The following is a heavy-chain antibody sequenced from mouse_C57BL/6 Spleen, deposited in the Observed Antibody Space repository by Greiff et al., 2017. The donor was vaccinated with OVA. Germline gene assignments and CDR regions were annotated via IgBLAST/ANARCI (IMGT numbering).Heavy chain of an antibody. D-gene: IGHD1-1*01. CDR1: GYTFTDYY. CDR2: IYPGSGNT. J-gene: IGHJ3*01. CDR3: ARDGSIFAY. V-gene: IGHV1-76*01. Sequence: VQVVESGAELVRPGASVKLSCKASGYTFTDYYINWVKQRPGQGLEWIARIYPGSGNTYYNEKFKGKATLTAEKSSSTAYMQLSSLTSEDSAVYFCARDGSIFAYWGQGTLVTVSA.